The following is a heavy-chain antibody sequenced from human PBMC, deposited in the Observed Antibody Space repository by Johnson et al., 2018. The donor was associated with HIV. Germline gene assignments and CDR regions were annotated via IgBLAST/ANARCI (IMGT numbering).Heavy chain of an antibody. D-gene: IGHD6-19*01. Sequence: QVQLVESGGGVVQPGGSLRLSCAASGFTFSSYGMHWVRQAPGKGLEWVAFIRYDGSNKYYADSVKGRFTISRDNSKNTLYLQMSSLRVEDTALNYCTKIGQWRERLDAFDVWGQGTMVTVSS. CDR3: TKIGQWRERLDAFDV. V-gene: IGHV3-30*02. CDR1: GFTFSSYG. CDR2: IRYDGSNK. J-gene: IGHJ3*01.